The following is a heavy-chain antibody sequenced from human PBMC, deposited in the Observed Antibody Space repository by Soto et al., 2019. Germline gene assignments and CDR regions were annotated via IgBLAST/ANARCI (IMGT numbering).Heavy chain of an antibody. D-gene: IGHD5-18*01. J-gene: IGHJ4*02. Sequence: QVQLVQSGAEVKKPGSSVKVSCKASGGTFSSYAISWVRQAPGQGLEWMGGIIPIFGTANYAQKFQGRVTITADEATSTAYMELSSQRSEDTAVYYSARSGGDVDTHDYWGQGTLVTVSS. CDR3: ARSGGDVDTHDY. CDR2: IIPIFGTA. V-gene: IGHV1-69*01. CDR1: GGTFSSYA.